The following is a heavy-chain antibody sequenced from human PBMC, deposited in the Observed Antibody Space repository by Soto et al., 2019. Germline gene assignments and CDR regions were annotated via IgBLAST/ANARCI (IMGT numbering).Heavy chain of an antibody. CDR2: IWYDGSNK. Sequence: QVQLVESGGGVVQPGRSLRLSCAASGFTFSSYGMHWVRQAPGKGLEWVAVIWYDGSNKYYADSVKGRFTISRDNSKNTLYLQMNSLRAEDTAVYYCARDLAGTTSGYWGQGPLVTVSS. D-gene: IGHD1-7*01. CDR3: ARDLAGTTSGY. V-gene: IGHV3-33*01. J-gene: IGHJ4*02. CDR1: GFTFSSYG.